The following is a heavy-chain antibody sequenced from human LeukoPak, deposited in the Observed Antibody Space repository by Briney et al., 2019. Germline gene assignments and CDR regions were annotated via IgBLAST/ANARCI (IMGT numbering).Heavy chain of an antibody. Sequence: SETLSLTCTVSGGCISSDYCRWFRQPPPKGLEWIGYIYYSGRTYYNPSLKSRITISVDTSKNQFSLKLSSVTAADTAVYYCAGGFYSPHCWGQGTLVSVSS. CDR3: AGGFYSPHC. D-gene: IGHD4-11*01. CDR1: GGCISSDY. V-gene: IGHV4-59*01. J-gene: IGHJ4*02. CDR2: IYYSGRT.